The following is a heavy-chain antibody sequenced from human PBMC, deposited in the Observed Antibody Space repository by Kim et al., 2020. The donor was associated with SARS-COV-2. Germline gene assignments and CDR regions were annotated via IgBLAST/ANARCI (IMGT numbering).Heavy chain of an antibody. D-gene: IGHD1-26*01. Sequence: SVKVSCKASGFTFTSSAMQWVRQARGQRLEWIGWIVVGSGNTNYAQKFQERVTITRDMSTSTAYMELSSLRSEDTAVYYCAAETKNQWELQGYYYYYGMDVWGQGTTVTVSS. CDR3: AAETKNQWELQGYYYYYGMDV. V-gene: IGHV1-58*02. CDR1: GFTFTSSA. J-gene: IGHJ6*02. CDR2: IVVGSGNT.